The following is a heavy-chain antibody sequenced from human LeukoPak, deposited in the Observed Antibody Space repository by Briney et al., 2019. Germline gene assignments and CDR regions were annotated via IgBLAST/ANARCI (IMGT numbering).Heavy chain of an antibody. V-gene: IGHV4-39*07. J-gene: IGHJ4*02. CDR3: AREQEDYGAIGGFDY. D-gene: IGHD4-17*01. CDR1: GGSISSSSYY. CDR2: IYYSGST. Sequence: SETLSLTCTVSGGSISSSSYYWGWIRQPPGKGLEWIGSIYYSGSTYYNPSLKSRVTISVDTSKNQFSLKLSSVTAADTAVYYCAREQEDYGAIGGFDYWGQGTLVTVSS.